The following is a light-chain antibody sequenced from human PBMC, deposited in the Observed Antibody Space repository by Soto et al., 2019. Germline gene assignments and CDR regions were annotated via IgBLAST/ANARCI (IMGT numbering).Light chain of an antibody. J-gene: IGKJ5*01. CDR3: QQQGDSTIT. CDR1: QSVSRNN. V-gene: IGKV3-20*01. Sequence: ETVLTQSPGTLSLSPGERATLSCRASQSVSRNNLVWYQQRPGQPPRLLIYGASSRATGIPDRFSGSGSGTDFSLTISRLETEDCAVYDCQQQGDSTITVGQATRREIK. CDR2: GAS.